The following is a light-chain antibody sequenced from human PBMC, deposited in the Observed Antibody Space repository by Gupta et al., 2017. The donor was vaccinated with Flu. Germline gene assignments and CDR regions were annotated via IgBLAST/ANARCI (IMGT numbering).Light chain of an antibody. CDR2: DND. J-gene: IGLJ2*01. V-gene: IGLV1-51*01. CDR1: SSNIGINY. CDR3: GTWDNSLSAVV. Sequence: QSVLTQPPSVSAAPSQKVTISCSGSSSNIGINYVSWYQQLPGTAPQLLIYDNDKRPSGIPDRFSGSKSGTSATLGITGLQTGDEADYYCGTWDNSLSAVVFGGGTKLAVL.